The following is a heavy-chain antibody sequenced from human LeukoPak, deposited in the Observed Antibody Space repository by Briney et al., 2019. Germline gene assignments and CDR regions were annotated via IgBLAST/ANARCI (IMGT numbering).Heavy chain of an antibody. J-gene: IGHJ6*04. CDR1: GFTFSSYE. CDR3: AELGITMIGGV. Sequence: GGSLRLSCAASGFTFSSYEMNWVRQAPGKGLGWVSYISSSGSTIYYADSVKGRFTISRDNAKTSLYLQMNSLRAEDTAVYYCAELGITMIGGVWGNGTTVTISS. CDR2: ISSSGSTI. D-gene: IGHD3-10*02. V-gene: IGHV3-48*03.